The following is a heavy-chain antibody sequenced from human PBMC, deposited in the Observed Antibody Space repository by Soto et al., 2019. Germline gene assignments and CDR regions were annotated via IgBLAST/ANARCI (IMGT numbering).Heavy chain of an antibody. J-gene: IGHJ4*02. V-gene: IGHV1-3*01. CDR1: GCTFTSYA. D-gene: IGHD3-10*01. CDR3: ARAYYGSGSYGIGFDY. Sequence: QVQLVQSGAEVKKPGASVKISCKASGCTFTSYAMHWVRQAPGQRLEWMGWINAGNGNTKYSQKFQGRVTITRDTSASTAYMELSSLRSEDTAVYYCARAYYGSGSYGIGFDYWGQGTLVTVSS. CDR2: INAGNGNT.